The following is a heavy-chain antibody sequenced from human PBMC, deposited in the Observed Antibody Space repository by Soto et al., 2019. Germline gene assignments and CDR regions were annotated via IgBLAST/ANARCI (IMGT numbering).Heavy chain of an antibody. CDR3: AREDSIIIPAVSDF. V-gene: IGHV3-21*01. CDR2: VSKSDYK. D-gene: IGHD3-22*01. CDR1: GFSFNNYG. Sequence: GGSLRLSCVVSGFSFNNYGINWVRQAPGKGLEWVPSVSKSDYKYYSDSVKGRFTISRDNAKNSVSLQMNTLRAEDTAVYYCAREDSIIIPAVSDFWGQGTLVTVSS. J-gene: IGHJ4*02.